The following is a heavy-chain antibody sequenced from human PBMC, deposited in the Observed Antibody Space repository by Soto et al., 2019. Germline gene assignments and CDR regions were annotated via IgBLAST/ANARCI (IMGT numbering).Heavy chain of an antibody. Sequence: GGSLRLSCAASGFIFSSYAMSWVRQAPGKGLEWVSTFGGSGGTTYYADSVKGRFTISRDNSKNTLYLQMSSLRAEDTAVYYCAKCSSTSCYIFDYWGQGTLVTVSS. CDR2: FGGSGGTT. J-gene: IGHJ4*02. CDR1: GFIFSSYA. D-gene: IGHD2-2*02. CDR3: AKCSSTSCYIFDY. V-gene: IGHV3-23*01.